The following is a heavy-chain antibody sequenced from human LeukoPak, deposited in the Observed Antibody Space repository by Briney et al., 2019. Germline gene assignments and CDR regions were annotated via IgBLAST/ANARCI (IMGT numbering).Heavy chain of an antibody. J-gene: IGHJ4*02. CDR2: ITSSSSYT. Sequence: KTGGSLRLSCAASGFTFSDYYMSWIRQAPGKGLEWVSYITSSSSYTNYADSVKGRFTISRDNAKNSLYLQMNSLRAEDTAVYYCARVYSYDSTGYFDYYFDYWGQGTLVTVPS. D-gene: IGHD3-22*01. CDR3: ARVYSYDSTGYFDYYFDY. CDR1: GFTFSDYY. V-gene: IGHV3-11*05.